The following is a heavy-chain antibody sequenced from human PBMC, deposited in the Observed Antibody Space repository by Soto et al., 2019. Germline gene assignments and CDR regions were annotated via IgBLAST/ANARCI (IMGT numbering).Heavy chain of an antibody. Sequence: SETLSLTCTVSGGSISSGGYYWSWIRQHPGKGLEWIGYIYYSGSTYYNPSLKSRVTISVDTSKNQFSLKLGSVTAADTAVYYCARGRITMVRGVIIDSNDNWFDPWGQETLVTVSS. CDR2: IYYSGST. J-gene: IGHJ5*02. CDR1: GGSISSGGYY. D-gene: IGHD3-10*01. V-gene: IGHV4-31*03. CDR3: ARGRITMVRGVIIDSNDNWFDP.